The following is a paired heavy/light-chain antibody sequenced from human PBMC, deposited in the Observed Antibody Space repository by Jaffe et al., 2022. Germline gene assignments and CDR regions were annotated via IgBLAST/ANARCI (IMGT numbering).Light chain of an antibody. V-gene: IGLV1-47*01. CDR1: SSNIGTNF. CDR3: AAWDDSLSGVV. Sequence: QSVLTQPPSAAGTPGQRVTISCSGSSSNIGTNFAYWYRQLPGTAPKLLIYRNNQRPSGVPDRFSGSKSGTSASLAISGLRSEDEADYYCAAWDDSLSGVVFGGGTKLTVL. J-gene: IGLJ2*01. CDR2: RNN.
Heavy chain of an antibody. D-gene: IGHD3-16*01. V-gene: IGHV3-23*01. CDR2: ISITGDTT. CDR3: ATLAIWGTTGDY. CDR1: GLTFVNYA. Sequence: EVQLLESGGGLVQPGGSLRLSCAASGLTFVNYAMSWVRQAPGKGLEWVSSISITGDTTNYADSVKGRFSISRDNSKKTLYLQMNSLRAEDTAVYYCATLAIWGTTGDYWGQGTLVTVSS. J-gene: IGHJ4*02.